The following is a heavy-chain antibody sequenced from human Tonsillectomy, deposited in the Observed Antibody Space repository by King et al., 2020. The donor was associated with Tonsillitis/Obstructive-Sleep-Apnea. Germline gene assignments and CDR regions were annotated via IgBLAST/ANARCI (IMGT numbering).Heavy chain of an antibody. Sequence: VQLVESGGGLIQPGGSLRLSCAASGFTFGSYAMTWVRQAPGKGLQWVSAVSGSGDRTYYADSVKGRFTISRDNFKNTLYLQMNSLRAEDTAVYYCANGMGCTSSSCYSYYYYGMDVWGQGTTVTVSS. V-gene: IGHV3-23*04. CDR2: VSGSGDRT. D-gene: IGHD2-15*01. CDR1: GFTFGSYA. J-gene: IGHJ6*02. CDR3: ANGMGCTSSSCYSYYYYGMDV.